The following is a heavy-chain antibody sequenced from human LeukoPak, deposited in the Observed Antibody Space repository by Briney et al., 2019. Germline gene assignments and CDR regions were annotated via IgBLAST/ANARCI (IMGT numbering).Heavy chain of an antibody. Sequence: GGSLRLSCAGSGFTFSSYSMNWVRQAPGKGLEWVSSISSSSSYIYYADSVKGRFTISRDNAKNSLYLQMNSLRAEDTAVYYCARDWDRSGYYAFDIWGQGTTVTVSS. CDR1: GFTFSSYS. J-gene: IGHJ3*02. V-gene: IGHV3-21*01. CDR3: ARDWDRSGYYAFDI. D-gene: IGHD3-22*01. CDR2: ISSSSSYI.